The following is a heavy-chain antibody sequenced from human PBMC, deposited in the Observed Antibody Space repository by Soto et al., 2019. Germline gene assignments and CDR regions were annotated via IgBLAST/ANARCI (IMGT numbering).Heavy chain of an antibody. CDR1: GFTFSNAW. V-gene: IGHV3-15*01. J-gene: IGHJ6*02. CDR2: IKSKTDGGTT. Sequence: EVQLVESGGGLVKPGGSLRLSCAASGFTFSNAWMSWVRQAPGKGLEWVGRIKSKTDGGTTDYAAPVKGRFTISRDDSKNTLYLQMNSLKAEDTAVYYCTIYDYVWGSPAYYYYGMDVWGQGTTVTVSS. D-gene: IGHD3-16*01. CDR3: TIYDYVWGSPAYYYYGMDV.